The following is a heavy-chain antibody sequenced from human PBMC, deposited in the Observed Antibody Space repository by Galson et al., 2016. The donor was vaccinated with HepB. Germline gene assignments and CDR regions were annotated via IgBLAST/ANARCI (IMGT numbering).Heavy chain of an antibody. CDR3: AKGSLGASYYYGSGDYFDY. Sequence: SLRLSCAASGFTFSSYAMSWVRQAPGKGLEWVSGISGSGVSTYYADSVKGRFTISRDNSKNTLYLQMNSLRAEDPAVYSCAKGSLGASYYYGSGDYFDYWGQGTLVTVSS. J-gene: IGHJ4*02. CDR2: ISGSGVST. D-gene: IGHD3-10*01. V-gene: IGHV3-23*01. CDR1: GFTFSSYA.